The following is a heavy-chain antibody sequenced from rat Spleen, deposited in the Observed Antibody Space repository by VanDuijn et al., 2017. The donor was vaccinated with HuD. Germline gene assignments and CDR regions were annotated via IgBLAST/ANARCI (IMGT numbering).Heavy chain of an antibody. Sequence: QVQLKESGPALVQPSQTLSLTCTVSGFSLTNYGVSWVRQPPGKGLEWIAAISSGGDTYYNSALKSRLSISRDTSKSQVFLKMNSLQTEDTARYFCARPSYWGQGVMVTVSS. CDR2: ISSGGDT. V-gene: IGHV2S8*01. CDR3: ARPSY. J-gene: IGHJ2*01. CDR1: GFSLTNYG.